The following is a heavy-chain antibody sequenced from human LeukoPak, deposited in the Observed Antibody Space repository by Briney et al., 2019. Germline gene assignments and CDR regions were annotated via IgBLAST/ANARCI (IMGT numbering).Heavy chain of an antibody. Sequence: PSETLSLTCTVSGVSISSGGYYWSWIRQHPGKGLEFIGYIFYSGSTHYNPSLKSRVTISVDTSKNHFSLNLSSVTAADTAVYYCARGAPTVTTFFDYWGQGTLVTVSS. J-gene: IGHJ4*02. V-gene: IGHV4-31*03. CDR3: ARGAPTVTTFFDY. CDR1: GVSISSGGYY. CDR2: IFYSGST. D-gene: IGHD4-17*01.